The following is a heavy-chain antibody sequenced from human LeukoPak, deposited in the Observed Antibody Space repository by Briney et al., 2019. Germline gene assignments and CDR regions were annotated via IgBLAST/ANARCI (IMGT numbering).Heavy chain of an antibody. CDR1: GLSFSTYA. CDR3: ARGSYYYGSGSYYNG. CDR2: VSSNGGSK. V-gene: IGHV3-30-3*01. D-gene: IGHD3-10*01. J-gene: IGHJ4*02. Sequence: GGSLRLSCAASGLSFSTYALPWVRQAPGKGLEWVAVVSSNGGSKYYADSVKGRFTISRDNSKNTLYLQMNSLRAEDTAVYYCARGSYYYGSGSYYNGWGQGTLVTVSS.